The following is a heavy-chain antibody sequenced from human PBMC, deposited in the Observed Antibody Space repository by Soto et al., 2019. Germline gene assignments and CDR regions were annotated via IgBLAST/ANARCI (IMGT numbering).Heavy chain of an antibody. J-gene: IGHJ5*02. V-gene: IGHV1-8*02. CDR3: ARMASAGTLNWFDP. CDR2: MNPGSGKT. CDR1: GYTFINFD. Sequence: QVQLVQSGAEVKEPGASVRVSCKASGYTFINFDISWVRQAAGQGLEWLGWMNPGSGKTGYASKFQGRVAMIRDVSTGTSHLELSSLTSDDTAIYYCARMASAGTLNWFDPWGQGTLVTVSS. D-gene: IGHD6-13*01.